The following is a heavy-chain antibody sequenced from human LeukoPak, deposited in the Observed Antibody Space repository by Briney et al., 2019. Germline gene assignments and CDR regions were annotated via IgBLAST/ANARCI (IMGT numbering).Heavy chain of an antibody. CDR1: GLTFNSYG. V-gene: IGHV3-33*01. Sequence: GGSLRLSCAASGLTFNSYGMHWVRQAPGKGLEWVAVIWYDGSNKFYADSVKGRFTISRDNSKNTLYLQMNSLRVEDTAVYYCARDKFGGSSSLIDYWGQGTVVTVSS. CDR3: ARDKFGGSSSLIDY. J-gene: IGHJ4*02. CDR2: IWYDGSNK. D-gene: IGHD6-13*01.